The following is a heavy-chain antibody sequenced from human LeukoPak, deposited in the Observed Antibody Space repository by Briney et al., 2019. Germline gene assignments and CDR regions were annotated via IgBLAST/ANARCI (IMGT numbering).Heavy chain of an antibody. D-gene: IGHD2-15*01. Sequence: GGSLRLSCAASGFTFSRYSMNWVRQAPGKELEWVSVIYTGGGRYYADSVRGRFTISRDTSKNMVFLQMNSLRVEDTAVYYCARDRARAILSTPDDAFDIWGQGTMVTVSS. V-gene: IGHV3-53*01. CDR1: GFTFSRYS. CDR2: IYTGGGR. J-gene: IGHJ3*02. CDR3: ARDRARAILSTPDDAFDI.